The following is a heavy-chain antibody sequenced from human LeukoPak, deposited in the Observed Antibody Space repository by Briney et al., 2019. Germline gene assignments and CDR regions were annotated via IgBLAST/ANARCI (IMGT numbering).Heavy chain of an antibody. CDR1: GGSFSGYY. Sequence: PSETLSLTCAVYGGSFSGYYWSWIRQPPRKGLEWIGEINHSGSTNYNPSLKSRVTISVDTSKNQFSLKLSSVTAADTAVYYCARVLAAAGRGGFDYWGQGTLVTVSS. CDR2: INHSGST. CDR3: ARVLAAAGRGGFDY. D-gene: IGHD6-13*01. J-gene: IGHJ4*02. V-gene: IGHV4-34*01.